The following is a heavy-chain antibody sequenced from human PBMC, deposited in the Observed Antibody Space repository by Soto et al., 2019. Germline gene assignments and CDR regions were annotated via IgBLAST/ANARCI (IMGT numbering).Heavy chain of an antibody. D-gene: IGHD2-15*01. V-gene: IGHV4-39*01. CDR1: GGSISSSSYY. Sequence: QLQLQESGPGLVKPSETLSLTCTVSGGSISSSSYYWGWIRQPPGKGLEWIGSIFYSGSTYYNPSLQSRVTISVDPSKNQFSLKLSSVAGADTAVYYCARHLTYCSAGSCYSDCPYYGMDVWGQGTTVTVSS. CDR3: ARHLTYCSAGSCYSDCPYYGMDV. J-gene: IGHJ6*02. CDR2: IFYSGST.